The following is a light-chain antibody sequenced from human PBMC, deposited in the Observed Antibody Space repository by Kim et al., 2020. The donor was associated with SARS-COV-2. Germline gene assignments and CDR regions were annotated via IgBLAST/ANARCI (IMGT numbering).Light chain of an antibody. Sequence: PGKPARIPGGGNNIGSKSGHWYQQKPGQAPVLVIYYDSDRPSGIPERFSGSNSGNTATLTISRVEAGDEADYYCQVWDSSSDHRVFGGGTKLTVL. CDR3: QVWDSSSDHRV. J-gene: IGLJ3*02. CDR2: YDS. CDR1: NIGSKS. V-gene: IGLV3-21*04.